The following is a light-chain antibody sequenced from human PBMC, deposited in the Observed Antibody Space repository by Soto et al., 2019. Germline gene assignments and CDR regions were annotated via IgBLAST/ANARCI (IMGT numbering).Light chain of an antibody. CDR2: EDN. CDR1: SGSLASNY. J-gene: IGLJ3*02. CDR3: QSYDSSNRV. Sequence: NFMLTQPHSVSESPGKTVTISCTRSSGSLASNYVQWYQQRPGSAPTTVIHEDNQRPSGVPDRFSGSIDSSSNSASLTISGLKSEDEADYYCQSYDSSNRVFGGGAKLTVL. V-gene: IGLV6-57*04.